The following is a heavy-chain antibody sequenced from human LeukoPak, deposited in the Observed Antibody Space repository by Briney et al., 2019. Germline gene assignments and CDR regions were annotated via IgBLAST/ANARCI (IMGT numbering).Heavy chain of an antibody. CDR2: IYVGGTT. D-gene: IGHD3-10*01. V-gene: IGHV3-53*05. CDR3: AREGYYGSGSPPSLYFDY. CDR1: GFTVSSNY. J-gene: IGHJ4*02. Sequence: GGSLRLSCAASGFTVSSNYMSWVRQAPGKGLEWVSIIYVGGTTFYADSVKGRFTISRDNSRSTLYSQMNSLRPEDTAIYYCAREGYYGSGSPPSLYFDYWGQGTLVTVSS.